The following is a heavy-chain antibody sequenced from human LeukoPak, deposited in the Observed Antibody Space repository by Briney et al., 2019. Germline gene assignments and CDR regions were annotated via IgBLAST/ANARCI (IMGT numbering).Heavy chain of an antibody. CDR3: ARDDPGASYCSGGSCYPINNYYYYGMDV. CDR2: ISSSSSYI. V-gene: IGHV3-21*01. D-gene: IGHD2-15*01. CDR1: GFTFSSYS. Sequence: GGSLRLSCAASGFTFSSYSMNWVRQAPGKGLEWVSSISSSSSYIYYADSVKGRFTISRDNAKNSLYLQMNSLRAEDTAVYYCARDDPGASYCSGGSCYPINNYYYYGMDVWGQGTTVTVSS. J-gene: IGHJ6*02.